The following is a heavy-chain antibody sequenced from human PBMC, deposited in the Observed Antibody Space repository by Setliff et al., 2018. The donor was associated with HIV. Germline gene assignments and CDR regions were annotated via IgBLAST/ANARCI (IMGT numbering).Heavy chain of an antibody. V-gene: IGHV1-2*02. D-gene: IGHD3-3*01. CDR2: MNPVRGAT. CDR1: GYTFTGYY. J-gene: IGHJ6*03. CDR3: ARAPGYYDSWSGFRNYYMDV. Sequence: ASVKVSCKASGYTFTGYYMHWVRQAPGQGLEWMGWMNPVRGATGIAQRFQGRVTMTRDNSISTAYMQLSGLTSEDTAVYYCARAPGYYDSWSGFRNYYMDVWGQGTGVTVSS.